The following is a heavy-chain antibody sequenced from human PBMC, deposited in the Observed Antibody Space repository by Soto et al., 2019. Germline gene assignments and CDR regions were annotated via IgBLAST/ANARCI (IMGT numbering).Heavy chain of an antibody. Sequence: ASVKVSCKASGYPFTTCYMHWVRQAPGRGLEWMGIINPSGGSTSYAQKFQGRVTMTRDTSTSTVYMELTSLRSEDTAVYLCAREFYYYDNSGRQYYFDYWGPGTLVTVSS. CDR2: INPSGGST. J-gene: IGHJ4*02. D-gene: IGHD3-22*01. CDR1: GYPFTTCY. CDR3: AREFYYYDNSGRQYYFDY. V-gene: IGHV1-46*01.